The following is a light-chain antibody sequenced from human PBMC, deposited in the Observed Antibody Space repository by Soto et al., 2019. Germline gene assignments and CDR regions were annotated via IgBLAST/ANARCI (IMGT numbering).Light chain of an antibody. J-gene: IGKJ1*01. Sequence: DFVMTQSPDSLAVSLVERATINCKSSQSVLYSSNNKNYLAWYQQKPGQPPKLLIYWASTRESGVPDRFSGSGSGTDFTLTISSLQAEDVAVYYCQQYYSTPGTLGQGTKVDIK. CDR2: WAS. V-gene: IGKV4-1*01. CDR3: QQYYSTPGT. CDR1: QSVLYSSNNKNY.